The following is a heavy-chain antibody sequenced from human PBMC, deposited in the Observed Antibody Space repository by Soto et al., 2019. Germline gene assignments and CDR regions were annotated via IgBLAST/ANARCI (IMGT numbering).Heavy chain of an antibody. V-gene: IGHV3-48*01. D-gene: IGHD2-15*01. J-gene: IGHJ6*03. CDR3: ARVKSPVVAATLAYYYYYMDV. Sequence: GGSLRLSCAASGFTFSSYSMNWVRQAPGKGLEWVSYISSSSTIYYADSVKGRFTISRDNAKNSLYLQMNSLRAEDTAVYYCARVKSPVVAATLAYYYYYMDVWGKGTTVTVSS. CDR2: ISSSSTI. CDR1: GFTFSSYS.